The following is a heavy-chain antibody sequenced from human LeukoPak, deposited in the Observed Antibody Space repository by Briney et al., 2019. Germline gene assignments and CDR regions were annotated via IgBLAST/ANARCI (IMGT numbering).Heavy chain of an antibody. D-gene: IGHD6-25*01. J-gene: IGHJ4*02. CDR2: INHSGST. V-gene: IGHV4-34*01. Sequence: SETLSLNCSVYSVLLCGQYWKWLPHPPGKGREWIGEINHSGSTNYHPSLKSRATISEDTSKNHFFLQMSSVTAADTAVYYCATLSSAFSGFEYWGQGTLVSVSS. CDR3: ATLSSAFSGFEY. CDR1: SVLLCGQY.